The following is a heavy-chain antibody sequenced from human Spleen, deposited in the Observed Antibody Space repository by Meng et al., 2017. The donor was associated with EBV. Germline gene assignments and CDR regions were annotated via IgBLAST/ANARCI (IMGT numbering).Heavy chain of an antibody. J-gene: IGHJ4*02. CDR3: ARVGSSGWEDF. Sequence: VYLNQCVAGLLKPSEHLSLPCAVYGGSFSDYYWSWIRQPPGKGLEWIGEINYRRDTNYSPSLKRRVTISVDTSKKQFSLKLTSVTAADAAMYFCARVGSSGWEDFWGRGTLVTVSS. V-gene: IGHV4-34*01. CDR1: GGSFSDYY. D-gene: IGHD3-9*01. CDR2: INYRRDT.